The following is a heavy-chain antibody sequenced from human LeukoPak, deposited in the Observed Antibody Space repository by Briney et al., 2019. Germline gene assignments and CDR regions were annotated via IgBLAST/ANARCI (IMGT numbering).Heavy chain of an antibody. Sequence: GGSLRLSCAASGFTFSSYSMNWVRQAPGKGLEWVSSISSSSSYIYYAGSVKGRFTISRDNAKNSLYLQMNSLRAGDTAVYYCARVKTEYGMDVWGQGTTVTVSS. CDR3: ARVKTEYGMDV. CDR2: ISSSSSYI. V-gene: IGHV3-21*01. J-gene: IGHJ6*02. CDR1: GFTFSSYS.